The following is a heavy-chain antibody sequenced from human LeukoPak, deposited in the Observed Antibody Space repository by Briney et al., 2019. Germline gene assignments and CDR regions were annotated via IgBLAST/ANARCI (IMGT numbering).Heavy chain of an antibody. J-gene: IGHJ3*02. Sequence: PGGSLRLSCTASGFTFSSYAMSWVRQAPGKGLEWVSAISDSGGATYYADSVKGRFTISRDNSRSALYLQMNSLRAEDTAVYYCAKDRIFTAGAGALDIWGQGTMVTLSS. CDR2: ISDSGGAT. D-gene: IGHD6-13*01. CDR3: AKDRIFTAGAGALDI. CDR1: GFTFSSYA. V-gene: IGHV3-23*01.